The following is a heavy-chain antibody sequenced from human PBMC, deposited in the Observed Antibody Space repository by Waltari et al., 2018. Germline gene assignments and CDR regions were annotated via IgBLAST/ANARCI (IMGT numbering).Heavy chain of an antibody. J-gene: IGHJ3*02. Sequence: QVQLVESGGGVVQPGTSLRLSCVASVFTFNTHAMHWVRQVPGKGLEWVAVILYDGSNKNYADSVKGRFTISRDNSKSTLYLEMNSLRPEDTAVYFCAKFAGGGYIFRSDAFDIWGQGTMVTVSP. CDR3: AKFAGGGYIFRSDAFDI. D-gene: IGHD1-26*01. CDR1: VFTFNTHA. V-gene: IGHV3-30*18. CDR2: ILYDGSNK.